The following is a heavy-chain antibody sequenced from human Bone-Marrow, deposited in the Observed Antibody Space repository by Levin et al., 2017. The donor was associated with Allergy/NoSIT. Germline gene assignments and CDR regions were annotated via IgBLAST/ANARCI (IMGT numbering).Heavy chain of an antibody. Sequence: GGSLRLSCAASGFTFSDYYMAWIRQAPGKGLEWLSYISAGGSDKYSADSVRGRFTISRDDAKNALFLQMNSLRAEDTAVYYCARDPSRGWYEGLSYFDSWGLGTLVTVSS. CDR1: GFTFSDYY. CDR3: ARDPSRGWYEGLSYFDS. CDR2: ISAGGSDK. D-gene: IGHD6-19*01. V-gene: IGHV3-11*01. J-gene: IGHJ4*03.